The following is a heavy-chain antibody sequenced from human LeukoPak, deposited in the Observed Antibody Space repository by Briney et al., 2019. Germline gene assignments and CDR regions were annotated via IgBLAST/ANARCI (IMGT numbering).Heavy chain of an antibody. CDR2: ISAYNGNT. CDR1: GYTFTSYG. CDR3: ARGHYYDSSGYPPGYYYYGMDV. J-gene: IGHJ6*02. Sequence: ASVKVSCKASGYTFTSYGISWVRQAPGQGLEWMGWISAYNGNTNYAQKLQGRVTMTTDTSTSTAYIELRSLRSDDTAVYYCARGHYYDSSGYPPGYYYYGMDVWGQGTTVTVSS. D-gene: IGHD3-22*01. V-gene: IGHV1-18*01.